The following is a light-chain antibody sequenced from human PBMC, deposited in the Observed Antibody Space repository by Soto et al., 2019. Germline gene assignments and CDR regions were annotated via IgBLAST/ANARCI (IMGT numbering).Light chain of an antibody. J-gene: IGKJ4*01. CDR1: QSISSY. CDR3: QQRSNWPLT. CDR2: YTS. V-gene: IGKV3-11*01. Sequence: EIVLTQSPATLSLSPGERATLSCRASQSISSYLNWYQHKPGQAPRLLIYYTSNRATAIPARFSGGGSGTDFTLTISSLEPEDFAVYYCQQRSNWPLTFGGGTKVEIK.